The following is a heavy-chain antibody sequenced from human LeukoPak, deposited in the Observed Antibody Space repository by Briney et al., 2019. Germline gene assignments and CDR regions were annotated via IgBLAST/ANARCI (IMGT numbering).Heavy chain of an antibody. D-gene: IGHD1-26*01. Sequence: SGPTLVNPTQTLTLTCTFSGFSLSTSGVCVSWIRQPPGKALEWLARIDWDDDKHYSTSLETRRAISMDTSKTQVVLTMPNMDPVDTATYYCARMGAGRYYYYGIDVWGQGTTVTVSS. CDR3: ARMGAGRYYYYGIDV. V-gene: IGHV2-70*11. CDR2: IDWDDDK. CDR1: GFSLSTSGVC. J-gene: IGHJ6*02.